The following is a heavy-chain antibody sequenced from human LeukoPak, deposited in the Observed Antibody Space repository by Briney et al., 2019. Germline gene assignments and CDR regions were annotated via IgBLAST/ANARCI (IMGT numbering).Heavy chain of an antibody. V-gene: IGHV4-30-2*01. J-gene: IGHJ4*02. CDR2: IYHSGST. CDR1: GGSISSGGYY. CDR3: ARVAYDSKIY. Sequence: SETLSLTCTVSGGSISSGGYYWSWIRQPPGKGLEWIGYIYHSGSTYYNPSLKSRVTISVDRSKNQFSLKLSSVTPEDTAVYYCARVAYDSKIYWGQGTLVTVSS. D-gene: IGHD3-22*01.